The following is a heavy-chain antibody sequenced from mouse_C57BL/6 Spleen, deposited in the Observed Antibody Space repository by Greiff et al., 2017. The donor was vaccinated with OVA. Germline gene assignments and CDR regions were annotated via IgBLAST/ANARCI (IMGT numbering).Heavy chain of an antibody. CDR2: ISSGGSYT. D-gene: IGHD2-3*01. J-gene: IGHJ3*01. Sequence: EVQLVESGGDLVKPGGSLKLSCAASGFTFSSYGMSWVRQTPDKRLEWVATISSGGSYTYYPDSVKGRFTISRDNAKNTLYLQMSSLKSEDTAMYYCARYDGYYFFAYWGQGTLVTVSA. V-gene: IGHV5-6*01. CDR3: ARYDGYYFFAY. CDR1: GFTFSSYG.